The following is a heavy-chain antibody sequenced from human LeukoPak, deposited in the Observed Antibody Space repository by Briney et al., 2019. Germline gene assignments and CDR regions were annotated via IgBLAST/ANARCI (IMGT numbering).Heavy chain of an antibody. Sequence: SETLSLTCTVSGGSISSYYWSWIRQPPGKGLEWIGYIYYSGSPNYTPSLKSRVTISVGTSKNQFSLKLSSVTAADTAVYYCAIGQGYSSGWYLYYFDYWAQGTRVSVS. CDR1: GGSISSYY. CDR2: IYYSGSP. V-gene: IGHV4-59*01. J-gene: IGHJ4*02. CDR3: AIGQGYSSGWYLYYFDY. D-gene: IGHD6-19*01.